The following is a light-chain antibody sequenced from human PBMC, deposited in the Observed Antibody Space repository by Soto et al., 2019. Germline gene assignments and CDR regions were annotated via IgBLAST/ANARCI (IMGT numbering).Light chain of an antibody. J-gene: IGKJ2*01. CDR3: QHLKCYPYT. CDR1: QDITNF. Sequence: DIQLTQSPSFLSAAVGDRVTITCRASQDITNFLAWYQQKPGKAPELLIYGASTLHSGVPARFSGSGSGTEFTLTISSLQPEYFATYHGQHLKCYPYTFGQGTKLEIK. CDR2: GAS. V-gene: IGKV1-9*01.